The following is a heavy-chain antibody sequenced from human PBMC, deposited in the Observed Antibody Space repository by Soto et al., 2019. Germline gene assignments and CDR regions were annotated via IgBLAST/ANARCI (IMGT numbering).Heavy chain of an antibody. CDR1: GGSISSDSYY. CDR2: IYYTGTT. J-gene: IGHJ5*02. CDR3: AIQWPFGVVIVLNWFDP. V-gene: IGHV4-39*01. D-gene: IGHD3-3*01. Sequence: SETLSLTGTVSGGSISSDSYYWGWIRQPPGKGLEWLGSIYYTGTTYYNPSLKSRVTISVDTSKNHFSLKLSSVTAADTAVYYCAIQWPFGVVIVLNWFDPWGQGTRVTVS.